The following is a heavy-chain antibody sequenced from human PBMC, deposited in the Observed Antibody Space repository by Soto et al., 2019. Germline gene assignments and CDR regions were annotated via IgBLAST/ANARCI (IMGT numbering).Heavy chain of an antibody. CDR1: GGTFTNYA. V-gene: IGHV1-69*01. J-gene: IGHJ5*02. CDR3: ARATTAYIWFDL. Sequence: QVQLVQSGAEVKKPGSSVKVSCKASGGTFTNYAINWVRQAPGQGLEWMGGIIPISGAVNYAQKLQGRVTIIADEATTKVYMDLSRLTFTTAAVYYCARATTAYIWFDLWGQGTLVTVSS. D-gene: IGHD4-17*01. CDR2: IIPISGAV.